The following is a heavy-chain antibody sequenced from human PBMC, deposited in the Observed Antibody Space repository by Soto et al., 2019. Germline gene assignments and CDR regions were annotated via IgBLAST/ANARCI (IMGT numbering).Heavy chain of an antibody. Sequence: QVQLVQSGAEVRYPGSSVKVSCRASGGSFSNYGISWVRQAPGQGLEWMGGTVPMFDKTSYAQKFQDRVPTTADDSTDTAYRELGRLQSEDTAVYCCARGKWQLLLSRPDTIEIWGQGTSVTISS. CDR3: ARGKWQLLLSRPDTIEI. J-gene: IGHJ3*02. CDR1: GGSFSNYG. V-gene: IGHV1-69*01. CDR2: TVPMFDKT. D-gene: IGHD1-26*01.